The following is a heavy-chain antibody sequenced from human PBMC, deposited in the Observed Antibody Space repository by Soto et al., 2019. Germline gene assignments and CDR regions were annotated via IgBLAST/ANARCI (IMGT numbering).Heavy chain of an antibody. J-gene: IGHJ4*02. D-gene: IGHD4-17*01. Sequence: ASVKVSCKASDYTFISKHISWVRQAPGQGLEWMGWVSTHNGNTNYAQKFQDRVTMTTDTSTSTAYMELGSLRYEDTAVYFCASADYGDNDYWGQGTLVTVSS. V-gene: IGHV1-18*01. CDR2: VSTHNGNT. CDR1: DYTFISKH. CDR3: ASADYGDNDY.